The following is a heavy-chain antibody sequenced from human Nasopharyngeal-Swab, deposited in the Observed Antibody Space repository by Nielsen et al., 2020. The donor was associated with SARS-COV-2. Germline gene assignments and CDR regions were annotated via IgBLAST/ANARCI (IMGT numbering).Heavy chain of an antibody. J-gene: IGHJ4*02. CDR1: GGSLSGYY. V-gene: IGHV4-39*01. CDR3: ARHLRQGLVITDY. Sequence: SETLSLTCAVYGGSLSGYYWGWIRQPPGKGLEWIGSIYYSGSTYYNPSLKSRVTISVDTSKNQFSLKLSSVTAADTAVYYCARHLRQGLVITDYWGQGTLVTVSS. CDR2: IYYSGST. D-gene: IGHD3/OR15-3a*01.